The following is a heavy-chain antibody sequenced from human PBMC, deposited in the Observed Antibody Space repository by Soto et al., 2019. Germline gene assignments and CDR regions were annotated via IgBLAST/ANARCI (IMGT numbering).Heavy chain of an antibody. J-gene: IGHJ6*02. CDR1: GFSFSSAW. CDR2: IKTNTEGGTL. D-gene: IGHD7-27*01. V-gene: IGHV3-15*01. Sequence: EVQLVESGGGLVTPGGSLRLSCAASGFSFSSAWMTWVRHAPGKGLEWFGLIKTNTEGGTLDYGAPVKGRFPISRDDSKNTLYLQMNSLKTEDTGVYYCTRELGQTGVHYYGMDVWGQGTTVTVSS. CDR3: TRELGQTGVHYYGMDV.